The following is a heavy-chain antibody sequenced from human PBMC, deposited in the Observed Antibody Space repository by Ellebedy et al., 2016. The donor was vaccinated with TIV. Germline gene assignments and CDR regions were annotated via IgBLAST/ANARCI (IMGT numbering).Heavy chain of an antibody. CDR2: ISGSGGST. D-gene: IGHD3-10*01. Sequence: GESLKISCAASGFTFSSYAMSWVRQAPGKGLEWVSAISGSGGSTYYADSVKGRFTISRDNSKNTLYLQMNSLRAEDTAVYYCAKVRNYYGTSTFDPWGQGTLVTVSS. CDR1: GFTFSSYA. CDR3: AKVRNYYGTSTFDP. V-gene: IGHV3-23*01. J-gene: IGHJ5*02.